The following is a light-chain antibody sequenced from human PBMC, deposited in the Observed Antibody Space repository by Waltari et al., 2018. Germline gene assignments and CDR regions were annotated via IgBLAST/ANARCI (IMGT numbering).Light chain of an antibody. CDR2: KAS. V-gene: IGKV1-5*03. J-gene: IGKJ4*01. Sequence: DIQMTQSPSTLSASVGDRFTITCRASQSISNWLAWYQQKPGKAPKLLIYKASTLESGVPSRVSGSVSVTEFTLTISSLQPDDFATYYCQQYNSYSLLTFGGGTKVEIK. CDR3: QQYNSYSLLT. CDR1: QSISNW.